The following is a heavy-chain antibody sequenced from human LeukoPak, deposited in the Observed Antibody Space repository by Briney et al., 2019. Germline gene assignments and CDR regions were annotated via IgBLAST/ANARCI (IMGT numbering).Heavy chain of an antibody. V-gene: IGHV3-30*02. CDR3: AKVLNYYYYMDV. J-gene: IGHJ6*03. CDR1: GFTFSTYG. Sequence: PGGSLRLSCAASGFTFSTYGIHWVRQAPDKGLEWVAFIRYDGSNKYYVDSVKGRFTISRDNSKNTLDLQMNSLRAEDTAVYYCAKVLNYYYYMDVWGKGTTVTISS. D-gene: IGHD4/OR15-4a*01. CDR2: IRYDGSNK.